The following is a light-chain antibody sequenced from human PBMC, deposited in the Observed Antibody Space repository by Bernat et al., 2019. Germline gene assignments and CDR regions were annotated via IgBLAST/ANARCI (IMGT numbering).Light chain of an antibody. Sequence: IQLTQSPSSLSASVGDRVTITCRASQGIRNNLGWFQQKPGKAPKLLIYAASTLHSGVPSRFSGSGSGTDFTLTISSLQPEDFATYYCLQDYDYPRTFGQGTKVEIK. CDR1: QGIRNN. J-gene: IGKJ1*01. CDR3: LQDYDYPRT. CDR2: AAS. V-gene: IGKV1-6*01.